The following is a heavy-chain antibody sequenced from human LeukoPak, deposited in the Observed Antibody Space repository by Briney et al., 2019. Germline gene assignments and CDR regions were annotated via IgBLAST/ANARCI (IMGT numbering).Heavy chain of an antibody. J-gene: IGHJ3*02. V-gene: IGHV4-39*01. CDR3: ARRPLVVVPAATWGAFDI. CDR1: GGSISSSSYY. Sequence: PSDTLSLTRTVSGGSISSSSYYWGWIRQPPGKGLEWIGSIYYSGSTYYNPSLKSRVTISVDTSKNQFSLKLRSVTAADTAVYYCARRPLVVVPAATWGAFDIWGQGTMVTVSS. CDR2: IYYSGST. D-gene: IGHD2-2*01.